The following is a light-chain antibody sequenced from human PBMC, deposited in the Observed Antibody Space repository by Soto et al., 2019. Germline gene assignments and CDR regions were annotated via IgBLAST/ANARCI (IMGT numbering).Light chain of an antibody. CDR2: DAS. CDR3: QQYNSYSPLT. CDR1: QSISNH. J-gene: IGKJ4*01. V-gene: IGKV1-5*01. Sequence: DIQMTQSPSSLSASVGDRVIITCRASQSISNHLNWYQQKPGKAPKLLIYDASSLESGVPSRFSGSGSGTEFTLTISSLQPDDFATYYCQQYNSYSPLTFGGGTKVDIK.